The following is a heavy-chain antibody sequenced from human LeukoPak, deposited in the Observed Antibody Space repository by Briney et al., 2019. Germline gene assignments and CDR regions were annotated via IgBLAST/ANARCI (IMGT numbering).Heavy chain of an antibody. CDR1: GFRFSSFW. CDR2: INQGGGDK. J-gene: IGHJ5*02. Sequence: GGSLRLSCVVSGFRFSSFWMSWVRQAPGKGLEWVANINQGGGDKYYVDSVKGRFNISRDNAKDSLHLQMDSLRAEDTAVYYCARVGSVDLKWFNPWGQGKMVTVSS. V-gene: IGHV3-7*01. D-gene: IGHD3-3*01. CDR3: ARVGSVDLKWFNP.